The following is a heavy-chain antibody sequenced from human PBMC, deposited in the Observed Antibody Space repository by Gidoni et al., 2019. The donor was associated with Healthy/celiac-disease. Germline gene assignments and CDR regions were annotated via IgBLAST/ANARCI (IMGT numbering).Heavy chain of an antibody. CDR3: ARDMGPVQSVFDY. V-gene: IGHV3-21*01. J-gene: IGHJ4*02. Sequence: EVQLVESGGGLVKPGGSLRLSCSASGFPFSSYSMNWVRQAPGKGLEWGSSISSSSSYIYYADAVKGRFTISRDNAKNSLYLQMNSLRAEDTAVYYCARDMGPVQSVFDYWGQGTLVTVSS. D-gene: IGHD1-1*01. CDR2: ISSSSSYI. CDR1: GFPFSSYS.